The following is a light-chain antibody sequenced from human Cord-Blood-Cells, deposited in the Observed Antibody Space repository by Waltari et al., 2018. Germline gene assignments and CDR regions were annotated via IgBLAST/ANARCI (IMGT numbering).Light chain of an antibody. Sequence: DIQMTQSPSTLSASVGDRVPITCRASPSISSRLAWYQQKPGKAPKLLIYDASSLESGVPSRFSGSGSGTEFTLTISSLQPDDFATYYCQQYNSYWTFGQGTKVEIK. CDR1: PSISSR. CDR3: QQYNSYWT. V-gene: IGKV1-5*01. J-gene: IGKJ1*01. CDR2: DAS.